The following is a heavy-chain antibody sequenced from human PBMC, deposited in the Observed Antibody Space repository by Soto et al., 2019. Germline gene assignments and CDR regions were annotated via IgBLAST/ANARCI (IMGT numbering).Heavy chain of an antibody. J-gene: IGHJ4*02. V-gene: IGHV2-5*02. Sequence: SGPTLVNPTQTLTLTCTFSGFSLSTSGVGVGWIRQPPGKALEWLALIYWDDDKRYSPSLKSRLTITKDTSKNQVVLTMTNMDPVDTATYYCAHVELLWFGESPTFDYWGQGTLVTVSS. CDR3: AHVELLWFGESPTFDY. D-gene: IGHD3-10*01. CDR1: GFSLSTSGVG. CDR2: IYWDDDK.